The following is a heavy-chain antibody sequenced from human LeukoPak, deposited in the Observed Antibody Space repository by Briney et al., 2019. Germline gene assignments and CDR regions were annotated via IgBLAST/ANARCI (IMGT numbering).Heavy chain of an antibody. CDR3: ARVGYSGSYSDY. CDR1: GFTFSSYA. Sequence: GGSPRLSCVASGFTFSSYAMHWVRQAPGKGLEYVSAISSNGGGTYYANSVKGRFTISRDNSKDTLYLQMGSLRAEDMAVYYCARVGYSGSYSDYWGQGTLVTVSS. D-gene: IGHD1-26*01. V-gene: IGHV3-64*01. J-gene: IGHJ4*02. CDR2: ISSNGGGT.